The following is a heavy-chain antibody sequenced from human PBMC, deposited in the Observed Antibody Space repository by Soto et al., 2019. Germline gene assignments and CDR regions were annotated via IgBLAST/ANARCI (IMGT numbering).Heavy chain of an antibody. CDR1: GYTFTSYD. Sequence: ASVKVSCKASGYTFTSYDINWVRQATGQGLEWMGWTNPNSGNTGYAQKFQGRVTMTRNTSISTAYMELSSLRSEDTAVYYCARPRMSWHTYYHDSSGYYLRHDAFDIWGQGTMVTVSS. CDR2: TNPNSGNT. J-gene: IGHJ3*02. V-gene: IGHV1-8*01. D-gene: IGHD3-22*01. CDR3: ARPRMSWHTYYHDSSGYYLRHDAFDI.